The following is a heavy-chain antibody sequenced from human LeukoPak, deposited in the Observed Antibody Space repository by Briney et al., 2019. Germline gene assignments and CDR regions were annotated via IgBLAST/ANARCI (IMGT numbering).Heavy chain of an antibody. Sequence: SQTLSLTCAISGDSVSSNSAAWNWVRQSPSRGLEWLGRTYYRSKWYNDYAVSVKSRITINPDTSKNQFSLQLNSVTPEDTAVYYCALGRSYPNDYGDQNWFDPWGQGTLVTVSS. CDR3: ALGRSYPNDYGDQNWFDP. J-gene: IGHJ5*02. CDR1: GDSVSSNSAA. D-gene: IGHD4-17*01. V-gene: IGHV6-1*01. CDR2: TYYRSKWYN.